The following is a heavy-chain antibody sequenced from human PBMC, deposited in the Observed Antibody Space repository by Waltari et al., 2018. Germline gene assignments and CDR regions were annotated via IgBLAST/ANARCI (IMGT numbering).Heavy chain of an antibody. CDR2: IYSGGST. CDR3: ASPKMELRGFDY. D-gene: IGHD1-7*01. J-gene: IGHJ4*02. Sequence: EVQLVESGGGLIQPGGSLRLSCAASAFTVSSNYRSWVRQAPGKGLEWVSVIYSGGSTYYADSVKGRFTISRDNSKNTLYLQMNSLRAEDTAVYYCASPKMELRGFDYWGQGTLVTVSS. V-gene: IGHV3-53*01. CDR1: AFTVSSNY.